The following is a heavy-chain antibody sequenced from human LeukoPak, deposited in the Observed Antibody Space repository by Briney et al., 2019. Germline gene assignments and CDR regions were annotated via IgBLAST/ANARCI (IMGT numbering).Heavy chain of an antibody. D-gene: IGHD3-10*01. V-gene: IGHV4-31*03. J-gene: IGHJ4*02. CDR3: ARRGAYGSGAFDY. CDR2: IYYSGST. Sequence: SETLSLTCTVAGGSISSGGYYWSCIRQHPGKGLEWIGYIYYSGSTYYNPSLKSRVTISVDTSKNQFSLKLSSVTAADTAVYYCARRGAYGSGAFDYWRQGTLVTVSS. CDR1: GGSISSGGYY.